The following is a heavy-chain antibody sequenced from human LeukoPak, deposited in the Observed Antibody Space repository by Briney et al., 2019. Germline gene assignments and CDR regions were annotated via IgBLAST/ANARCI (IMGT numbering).Heavy chain of an antibody. Sequence: GGSLRLSCAASGFTFSSYSMNWVRQAPGKGLEWVSSISSSSSYIYYADSVKGRFTISRDNAKNSLYLQMSSLRAEDTAVYYCAYDSSGWYGVFDYWGQGTLVTVSS. CDR1: GFTFSSYS. CDR3: AYDSSGWYGVFDY. V-gene: IGHV3-21*01. D-gene: IGHD6-19*01. CDR2: ISSSSSYI. J-gene: IGHJ4*02.